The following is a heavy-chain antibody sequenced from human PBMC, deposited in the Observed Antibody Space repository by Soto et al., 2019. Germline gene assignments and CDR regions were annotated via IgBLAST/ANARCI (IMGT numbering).Heavy chain of an antibody. CDR3: ARGGGVGVAGSAAFDM. J-gene: IGHJ3*02. CDR1: GYPVTAHY. D-gene: IGHD3-3*01. CDR2: INPATGAA. Sequence: QLHLVQSGAVVKKPGASVTVSCSASGYPVTAHYMHWVRQAPGRGLEWMGGINPATGAAKYKQAFQGRVTMTRDKSTSTVFMELGGQTSADTAVFYCARGGGVGVAGSAAFDMWGQGTLVTVSS. V-gene: IGHV1-2*02.